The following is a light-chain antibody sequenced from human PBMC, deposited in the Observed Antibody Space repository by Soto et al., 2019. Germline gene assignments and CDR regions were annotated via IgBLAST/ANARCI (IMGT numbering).Light chain of an antibody. CDR1: KSILHSNGYNY. J-gene: IGKJ5*01. Sequence: DIVFTHPPISLTVTPGETASISCRSSKSILHSNGYNYLDWYLQKPGQSPQLLIYLGSNRASGVPDRFSGSGSGTDFTLKISRVEAEDVGVYYCMQTLQTRITFGQGTRLEIK. V-gene: IGKV2-28*01. CDR3: MQTLQTRIT. CDR2: LGS.